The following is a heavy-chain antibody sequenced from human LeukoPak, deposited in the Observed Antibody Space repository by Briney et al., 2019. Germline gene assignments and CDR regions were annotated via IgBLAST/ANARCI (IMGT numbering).Heavy chain of an antibody. V-gene: IGHV3-48*03. D-gene: IGHD3-10*02. CDR3: AELGITMIGGV. CDR1: GFTFSSYE. CDR2: ISSSGSTI. J-gene: IGHJ6*04. Sequence: GGSLRLSCAASGFTFSSYEMNWVRQAPGKGLEWVTYISSSGSTIYYTDSVKGRFTISRDNAKNSLYLQMNSLRAEDTAVYYCAELGITMIGGVWGKGTTVTISS.